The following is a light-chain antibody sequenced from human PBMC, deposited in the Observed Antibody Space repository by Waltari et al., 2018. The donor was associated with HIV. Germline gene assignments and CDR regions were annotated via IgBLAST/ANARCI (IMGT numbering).Light chain of an antibody. J-gene: IGKJ1*01. CDR1: QGVSSN. CDR3: QPYNNWPPWT. Sequence: EIVMTQSPGTLSLAPGERATLSCRASQGVSSNVAWYQQRLGQAPRLLNFGASTRATCIPARFSCSWSGTEFTLTLRSLQSEDFAVYYCQPYNNWPPWTFGQGTKVEIK. V-gene: IGKV3-15*01. CDR2: GAS.